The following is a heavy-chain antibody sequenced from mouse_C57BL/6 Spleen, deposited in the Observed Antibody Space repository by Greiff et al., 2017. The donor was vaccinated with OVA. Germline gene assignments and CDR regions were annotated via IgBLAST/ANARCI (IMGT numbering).Heavy chain of an antibody. CDR2: IDPSDSYT. CDR3: ANEGFDY. J-gene: IGHJ2*01. CDR1: GYTFTSYW. V-gene: IGHV1-69*01. Sequence: VQLQQPGAELVLPGASVKLSCKASGYTFTSYWMHWVKQRPGQGLEWIGEIDPSDSYTNYNQKFKGKSTLTVDKSSSTAYMQLSSLTSEDSAVYYCANEGFDYWGQGTTLTVSS.